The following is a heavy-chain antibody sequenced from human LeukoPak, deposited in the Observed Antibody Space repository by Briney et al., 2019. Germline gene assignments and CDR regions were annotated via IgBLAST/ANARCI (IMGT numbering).Heavy chain of an antibody. V-gene: IGHV4-38-2*02. J-gene: IGHJ4*02. D-gene: IGHD1-26*01. CDR3: ARGSIVDDLSFDN. CDR1: GYSISTDYF. Sequence: WETLSLTCTVSGYSISTDYFRGWIRHPPGKGVEWVGIYSHGGTTYYKSSLRSRLTISVDTSKNQLSPKPSSAADDDTGVHSGARGSIVDDLSFDNWGEGTLVAVSS. CDR2: YSHGGTT.